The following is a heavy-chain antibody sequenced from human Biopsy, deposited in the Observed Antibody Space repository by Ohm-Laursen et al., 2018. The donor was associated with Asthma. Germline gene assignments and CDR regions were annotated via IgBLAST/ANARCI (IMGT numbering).Heavy chain of an antibody. CDR1: GGSINIGDYY. J-gene: IGHJ5*02. V-gene: IGHV4-31*11. Sequence: SQTLSLTCAVSGGSINIGDYYWSWIRQHPVKGLEWIGYIYYSGSTYYNPSPKSRVSISLDTSKNQFSLSLTSVTAAGTAVYCCARTTYGDDGFDPWGQGTLVTVSS. CDR2: IYYSGST. CDR3: ARTTYGDDGFDP. D-gene: IGHD4-17*01.